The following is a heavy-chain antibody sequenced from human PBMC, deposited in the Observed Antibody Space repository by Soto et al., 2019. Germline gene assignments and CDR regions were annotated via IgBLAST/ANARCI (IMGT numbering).Heavy chain of an antibody. CDR3: AKGVSPGSSDLGPWFDP. Sequence: TLSLTCTVSGGSFSSVDYYWSWIRQSPGKGLEWIGYMYYSGSTYYNPSLKSRITISVDTSKNHFSLKLSSVTAADTAVYYCAKGVSPGSSDLGPWFDPWGQGTLVTVSS. CDR1: GGSFSSVDYY. V-gene: IGHV4-30-4*01. J-gene: IGHJ5*02. D-gene: IGHD6-6*01. CDR2: MYYSGST.